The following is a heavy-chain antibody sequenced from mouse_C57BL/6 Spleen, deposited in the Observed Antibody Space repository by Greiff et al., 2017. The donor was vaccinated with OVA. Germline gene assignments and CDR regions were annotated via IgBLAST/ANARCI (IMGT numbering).Heavy chain of an antibody. CDR1: GFSLTSYG. Sequence: QVQLKESGPGLVAPSQSLSITCPVSGFSLTSYGVDWVRQPPGKGLDWLGVIWGGGSTNYNSALMSRLSISKDNSKSHVFLQMNILQTDAPAMDDCAKHRRGYCDVWGTGTTVTVSS. V-gene: IGHV2-9*01. CDR2: IWGGGST. J-gene: IGHJ1*03. CDR3: AKHRRGYCDV.